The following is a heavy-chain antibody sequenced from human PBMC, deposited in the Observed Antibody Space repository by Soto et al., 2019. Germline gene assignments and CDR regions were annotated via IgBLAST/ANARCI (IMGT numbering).Heavy chain of an antibody. D-gene: IGHD3-9*01. Sequence: PSETLSLTCAVYGGSFSGYYWSWIRQPPGKGLEWIGEINHSGSTNYNPSLKSRVTISVDTSKNQFSLKLSSVTAADTAVYYCARQDPNYDILTGYFNPSPIAYWGQGTLVTVSS. J-gene: IGHJ4*02. CDR2: INHSGST. V-gene: IGHV4-34*01. CDR3: ARQDPNYDILTGYFNPSPIAY. CDR1: GGSFSGYY.